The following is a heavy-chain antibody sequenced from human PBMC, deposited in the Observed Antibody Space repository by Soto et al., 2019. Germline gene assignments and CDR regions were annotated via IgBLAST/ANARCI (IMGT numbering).Heavy chain of an antibody. CDR1: GYTFTSYY. CDR3: ASLRVIRGVDDATDI. D-gene: IGHD3-10*01. V-gene: IGHV1-46*03. CDR2: INPSGGST. Sequence: ASVKVSCKASGYTFTSYYMHWVRQAPGQGLEWMGIINPSGGSTSYAQKFQGRVTMTRDTSTSTVYMELSGLRSEDTAVYYCASLRVIRGVDDATDIWGEGTTVPVSS. J-gene: IGHJ3*02.